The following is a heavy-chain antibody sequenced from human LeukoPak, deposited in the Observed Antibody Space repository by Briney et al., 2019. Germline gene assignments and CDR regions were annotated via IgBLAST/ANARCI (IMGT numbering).Heavy chain of an antibody. CDR3: ARDLIAARTKGLEGSDYYYGMDV. V-gene: IGHV1-2*02. J-gene: IGHJ6*04. D-gene: IGHD3-3*01. Sequence: ASVKVSCKASGYTFTGYYIHRVRHGPGQGLEWMGWINLTSGGTNYAQKFQDRVSMTRATSISKAYMELGRLRSDDTAVYYWARDLIAARTKGLEGSDYYYGMDVWGKGTTVTVSS. CDR2: INLTSGGT. CDR1: GYTFTGYY.